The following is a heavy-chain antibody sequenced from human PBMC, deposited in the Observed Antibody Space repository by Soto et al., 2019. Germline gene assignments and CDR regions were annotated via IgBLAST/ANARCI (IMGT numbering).Heavy chain of an antibody. CDR3: ARDDRGGRSIMPYYFDY. CDR1: GFTFSSYA. J-gene: IGHJ4*02. D-gene: IGHD3-16*01. V-gene: IGHV3-30-3*01. Sequence: GGSLRLSCAASGFTFSSYAMHWVRQAPGKGLEWVAVISYDGSNKYYADSVKGRFTISRENSKNTLYLQMNSLRAEDTAVYYCARDDRGGRSIMPYYFDYWGQGTLVTVSS. CDR2: ISYDGSNK.